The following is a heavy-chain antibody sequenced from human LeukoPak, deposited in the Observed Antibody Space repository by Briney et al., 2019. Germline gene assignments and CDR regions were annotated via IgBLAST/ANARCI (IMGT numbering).Heavy chain of an antibody. Sequence: SETLSLTCAVYGGSFSGYYWSWIRQPPGKGLEWIEEINHSGSTNYNPSLKSRVTVSVDTSKNQFSLKLSSVTAADTAVYYCAANSGWWRYFDLWGRGTLVTVSS. J-gene: IGHJ2*01. CDR3: AANSGWWRYFDL. V-gene: IGHV4-34*01. CDR1: GGSFSGYY. CDR2: INHSGST. D-gene: IGHD6-19*01.